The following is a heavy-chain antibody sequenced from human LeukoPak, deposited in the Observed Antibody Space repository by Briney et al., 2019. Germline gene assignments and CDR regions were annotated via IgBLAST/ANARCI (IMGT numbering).Heavy chain of an antibody. Sequence: SETLSLTCTVSGGSISSYYWSWIRQPAGKGLEGIGRIYSTGSTNYNPSLKSRVTMSVDTSKNQFSLRLRSVTAADTAVYYCARQTASAGTAGFDFWGQGALVTVSS. CDR3: ARQTASAGTAGFDF. CDR2: IYSTGST. J-gene: IGHJ4*02. CDR1: GGSISSYY. V-gene: IGHV4-4*07. D-gene: IGHD6-13*01.